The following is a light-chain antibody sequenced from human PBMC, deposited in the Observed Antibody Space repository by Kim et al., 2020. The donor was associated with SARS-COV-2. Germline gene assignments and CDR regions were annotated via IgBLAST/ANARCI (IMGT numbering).Light chain of an antibody. CDR3: QQYNNWPRT. J-gene: IGKJ1*01. CDR2: GAS. V-gene: IGKV3-15*01. Sequence: EIVMTQSPSTLSVSPGERATLSCRARRSVSSNLAWYQQKPGQAPRLLIYGASTRATGIPDRFSGSGSGTEFTLTINSLQPEDFAVYYCQQYNNWPRTFGQGTKVDIK. CDR1: RSVSSN.